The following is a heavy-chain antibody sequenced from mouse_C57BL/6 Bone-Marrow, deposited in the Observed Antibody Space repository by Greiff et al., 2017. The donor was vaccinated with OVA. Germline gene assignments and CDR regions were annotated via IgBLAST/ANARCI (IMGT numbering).Heavy chain of an antibody. CDR3: TTYIPYGSSPHYYAMDY. J-gene: IGHJ4*01. CDR1: GFNIKDDY. D-gene: IGHD1-1*01. V-gene: IGHV14-4*01. CDR2: IDPENGDT. Sequence: VQLQQSRAELVRPGASVKLSCTASGFNIKDDYMHWVKQRPEQGLEWIGWIDPENGDTEYASKFQGKATITADTSSNTAYLQLSSLTSEDTAVYYCTTYIPYGSSPHYYAMDYWGQGTSVTVSS.